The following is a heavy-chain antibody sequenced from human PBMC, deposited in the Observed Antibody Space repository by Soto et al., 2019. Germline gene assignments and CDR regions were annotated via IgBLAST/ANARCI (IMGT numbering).Heavy chain of an antibody. Sequence: GWSLRLSCTTSVFSFASFAMTWVRQAPGKGLEWVATISGSDGKTYYADSVKGRFSISRDTSRNTLYLQMNSLRADDTAIYYCAKWSYLDYWGQGTRVTVS. CDR3: AKWSYLDY. CDR1: VFSFASFA. CDR2: ISGSDGKT. V-gene: IGHV3-23*01. J-gene: IGHJ4*02. D-gene: IGHD3-3*01.